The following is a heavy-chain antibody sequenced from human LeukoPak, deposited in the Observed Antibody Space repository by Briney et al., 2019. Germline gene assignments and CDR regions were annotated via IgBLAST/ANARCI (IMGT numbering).Heavy chain of an antibody. D-gene: IGHD5-18*01. CDR3: ARHLSGITGYTYGRGIDY. CDR1: GFTFSSYG. V-gene: IGHV3-7*01. CDR2: IKKDESEK. Sequence: GGSLRLSCAASGFTFSSYGMHWVRQAPGKGLEWVANIKKDESEKYYVDSVKGRFTISRDNAKKSLYLQMNSLRAEDTAVYYCARHLSGITGYTYGRGIDYWGQGTPVTVSS. J-gene: IGHJ4*02.